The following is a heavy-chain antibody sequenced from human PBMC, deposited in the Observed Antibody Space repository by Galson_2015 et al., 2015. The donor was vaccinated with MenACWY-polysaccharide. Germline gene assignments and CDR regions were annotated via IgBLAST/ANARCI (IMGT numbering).Heavy chain of an antibody. D-gene: IGHD2-2*01. CDR3: ARWTSPDHPDSYHDY. Sequence: SVKVSCKASGYNFNSYDINWVRQATGQGLEWMGWMNPNSGNTGYAQKLQGRVTMTRDTSINTAYMELSSLTSEDTAVYYCARWTSPDHPDSYHDYWGHGTQVTVSS. CDR1: GYNFNSYD. CDR2: MNPNSGNT. J-gene: IGHJ4*01. V-gene: IGHV1-8*01.